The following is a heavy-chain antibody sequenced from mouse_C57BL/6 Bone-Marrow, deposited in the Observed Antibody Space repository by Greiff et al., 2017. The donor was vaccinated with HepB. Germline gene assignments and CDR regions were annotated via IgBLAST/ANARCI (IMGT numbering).Heavy chain of an antibody. V-gene: IGHV1-72*01. CDR2: IDPNSGGT. CDR3: ARTNWDPVEYYFDY. D-gene: IGHD4-1*01. Sequence: VQLQQPGAELVKPGASVKLSCKASGYTFTSYWMHWVKQRPGRGLEWIGRIDPNSGGTKYNEKFKRKATLTVDKPSSTAYMQLSSLTSEDSAVYDCARTNWDPVEYYFDYWGQGTTLTVSS. J-gene: IGHJ2*01. CDR1: GYTFTSYW.